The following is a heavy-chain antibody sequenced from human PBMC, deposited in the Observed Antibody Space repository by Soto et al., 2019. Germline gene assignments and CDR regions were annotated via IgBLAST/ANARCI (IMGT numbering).Heavy chain of an antibody. Sequence: PGGSLRLSCTASGFTFNSHTMHWVRQAPGEGLEWVAVISYDGSYKFYADSVKGRFTTSRGNSKSTLYLQMNRLTAADTAIYYCARDGLTAFGMIRPWDVDVWGQGTTVAVSS. CDR2: ISYDGSYK. V-gene: IGHV3-30-3*01. D-gene: IGHD3-3*01. CDR3: ARDGLTAFGMIRPWDVDV. J-gene: IGHJ6*02. CDR1: GFTFNSHT.